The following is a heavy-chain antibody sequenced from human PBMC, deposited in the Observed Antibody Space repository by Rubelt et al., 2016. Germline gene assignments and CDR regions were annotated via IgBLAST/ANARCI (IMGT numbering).Heavy chain of an antibody. D-gene: IGHD3-16*01. CDR1: GFTFSSYW. CDR3: AREDAGGAVDFDY. Sequence: EVQLVESGGGLVQPGGSLRLSCAASGFTFSSYWMSWVRQAPGKGLEWVSYISSSSSTTYYADSVKGRFTVSSDNAKNSLYVQMNSLRDEDTAVYYCAREDAGGAVDFDYLGQGTLVTVSS. CDR2: ISSSSSTT. J-gene: IGHJ4*02. V-gene: IGHV3-48*02.